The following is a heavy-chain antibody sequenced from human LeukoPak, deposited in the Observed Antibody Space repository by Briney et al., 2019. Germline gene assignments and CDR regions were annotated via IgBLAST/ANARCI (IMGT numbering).Heavy chain of an antibody. Sequence: ASVKVSCKASGYTFSRYYIHWVRQAPGQGPEWMGIINPGGGNTNYAQKFQGRVTMTRDTSTSTVYMELSSLRSDDTAVYYCARVINYGLGQLPSDHWGPGTLVIVSS. V-gene: IGHV1-46*01. CDR2: INPGGGNT. CDR3: ARVINYGLGQLPSDH. D-gene: IGHD3-10*01. CDR1: GYTFSRYY. J-gene: IGHJ4*02.